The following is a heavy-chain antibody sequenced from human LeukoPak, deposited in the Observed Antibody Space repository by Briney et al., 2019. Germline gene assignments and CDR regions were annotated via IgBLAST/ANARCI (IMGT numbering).Heavy chain of an antibody. J-gene: IGHJ4*02. CDR2: IKQDGSEK. Sequence: GGSLRLSCAASGFTFSSYWMSWVRQAPGKGLEWVANIKQDGSEKYYVDSVKGRFTISRDNAKNSLYLQMNSLRAEDTAVYYCARDGHYYDSSGYWGLDYWGQGTLVTVSS. D-gene: IGHD3-22*01. CDR3: ARDGHYYDSSGYWGLDY. V-gene: IGHV3-7*01. CDR1: GFTFSSYW.